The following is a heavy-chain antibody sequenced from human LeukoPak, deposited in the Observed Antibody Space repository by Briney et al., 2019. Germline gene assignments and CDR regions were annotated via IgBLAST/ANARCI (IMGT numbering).Heavy chain of an antibody. V-gene: IGHV3-9*01. J-gene: IGHJ4*02. CDR3: ANLHGDYRDY. CDR1: GFTFDDYA. D-gene: IGHD4-17*01. CDR2: ISWNSGNI. Sequence: PGGSLRLSCAASGFTFDDYAMHWVRQAPGKGLEWVSGISWNSGNIGYADSVKGRFTISRDNAKDSLYLQMNSLRPEDTALYHCANLHGDYRDYWGQGTLVTVSS.